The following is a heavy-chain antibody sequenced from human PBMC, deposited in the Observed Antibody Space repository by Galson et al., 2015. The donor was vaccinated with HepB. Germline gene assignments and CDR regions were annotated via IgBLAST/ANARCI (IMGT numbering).Heavy chain of an antibody. J-gene: IGHJ6*02. CDR3: ATDRTVDYGGDYYYYGMDV. D-gene: IGHD4-23*01. V-gene: IGHV4-59*01. Sequence: LSLTCTVSGGSISNYYWSWIRQPPGKGLEWIGHIYYRGSTNYNPSLKSRVTISVDTSKNQFSLKLSSVTAADTAVHYCATDRTVDYGGDYYYYGMDVWGQGTTVTVSS. CDR1: GGSISNYY. CDR2: IYYRGST.